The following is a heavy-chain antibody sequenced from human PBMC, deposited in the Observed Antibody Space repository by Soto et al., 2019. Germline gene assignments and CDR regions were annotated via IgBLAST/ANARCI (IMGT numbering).Heavy chain of an antibody. CDR3: ARAFSGSYPNFDY. J-gene: IGHJ4*02. CDR1: GFIFLSYA. Sequence: PWGSLRLSCLASGFIFLSYAIHCVRHSPGKGLEWVAVITYDGANGYYADSVRGRFAISRDNSKSTLFLQMNSLRPEDTAVYYCARAFSGSYPNFDYWGQGTLVTVSS. CDR2: ITYDGANG. V-gene: IGHV3-30*09. D-gene: IGHD1-26*01.